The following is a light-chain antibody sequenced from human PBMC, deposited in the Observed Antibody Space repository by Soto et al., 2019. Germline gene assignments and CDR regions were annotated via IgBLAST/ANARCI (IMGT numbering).Light chain of an antibody. V-gene: IGKV1-5*01. Sequence: DIQMTQSPSTLSASVGDRLTITCRASQSISGWVAWYQQKPGKPPKLLIYDASSLESGVPSRFSGSGSGTDFSLTITSLQPDDSATYYCQQYHSYYPWTFGQGTKVDIK. CDR3: QQYHSYYPWT. J-gene: IGKJ1*01. CDR1: QSISGW. CDR2: DAS.